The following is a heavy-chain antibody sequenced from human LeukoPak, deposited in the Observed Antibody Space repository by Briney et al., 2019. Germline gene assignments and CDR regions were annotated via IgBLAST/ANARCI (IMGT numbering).Heavy chain of an antibody. D-gene: IGHD2-2*01. CDR3: ARANALYCSSTSCLFDY. CDR2: INPNSGGT. V-gene: IGHV1-2*02. CDR1: GYTFTDYY. J-gene: IGHJ4*02. Sequence: ASVKVSCKASGYTFTDYYIHWVRQAPGEGLEWMAWINPNSGGTYYAQNFHDRITLTRDTSISTAYMELSRLRSDDTAIYYCARANALYCSSTSCLFDYWGQGTLVTVSS.